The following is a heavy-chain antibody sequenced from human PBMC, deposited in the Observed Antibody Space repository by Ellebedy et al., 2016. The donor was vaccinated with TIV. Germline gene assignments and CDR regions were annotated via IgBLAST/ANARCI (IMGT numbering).Heavy chain of an antibody. CDR2: ITPGGASI. V-gene: IGHV3-23*01. Sequence: PGGSLRFSCAASGFTLSSYAMSWVRQAPGKGLEWVASITPGGASIYYADSVKGRFTVSRDNSRTTLYLQMNSPRADDTAVYYCAKSAGIAVASCMDVWGQGTTVTVSS. CDR1: GFTLSSYA. CDR3: AKSAGIAVASCMDV. J-gene: IGHJ6*02. D-gene: IGHD6-13*01.